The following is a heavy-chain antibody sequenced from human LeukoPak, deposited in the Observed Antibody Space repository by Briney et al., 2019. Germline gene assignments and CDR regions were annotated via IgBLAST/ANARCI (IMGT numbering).Heavy chain of an antibody. CDR2: ISSASGSI. J-gene: IGHJ4*02. V-gene: IGHV3-48*04. Sequence: PGGSLRLSCAASGFTCSSYSMNWVRQAPGKGLEWVSYISSASGSIYYADSVKGRFTISRDNAKNSLFLQMNSLRAEDTAVYYCARLPAYCSSTSCYYDYWGQGTLVTVSS. CDR1: GFTCSSYS. CDR3: ARLPAYCSSTSCYYDY. D-gene: IGHD2-2*01.